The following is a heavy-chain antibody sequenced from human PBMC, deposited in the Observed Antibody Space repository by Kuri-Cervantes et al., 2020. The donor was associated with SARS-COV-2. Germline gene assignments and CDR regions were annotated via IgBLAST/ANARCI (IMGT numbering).Heavy chain of an antibody. Sequence: GGSLRLSCAASGFTFSSYAMSWVRQAPGKGLEWVSAISGSCGSTYYADSVKGRFTISRDNSKNTLYLQMNSLRAEDTAVYYCAKDVINGGQWLVGGFDYWGQGTLVTVSS. CDR2: ISGSCGST. V-gene: IGHV3-23*01. J-gene: IGHJ4*02. CDR3: AKDVINGGQWLVGGFDY. CDR1: GFTFSSYA. D-gene: IGHD6-19*01.